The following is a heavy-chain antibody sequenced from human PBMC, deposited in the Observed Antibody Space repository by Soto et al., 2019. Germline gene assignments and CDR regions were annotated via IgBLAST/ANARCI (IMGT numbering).Heavy chain of an antibody. CDR2: IIGSGGSP. V-gene: IGHV3-23*01. CDR1: GFTFRSYA. J-gene: IGHJ5*02. CDR3: AKDRVYCSGGSCYNWFDP. Sequence: GGSLRLSCAASGFTFRSYAMSWFRQAPGKGLEWVSAIIGSGGSPCYADSVKGRFTISRDNSKNTLYLQMNSLRAEDTAVYYCAKDRVYCSGGSCYNWFDPWGQGTLVTVSS. D-gene: IGHD2-15*01.